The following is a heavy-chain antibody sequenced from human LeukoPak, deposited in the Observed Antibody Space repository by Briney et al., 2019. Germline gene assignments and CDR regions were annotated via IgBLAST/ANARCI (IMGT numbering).Heavy chain of an antibody. CDR3: ARTHIVVVPAAPGLWFDP. D-gene: IGHD2-2*01. V-gene: IGHV4-34*01. J-gene: IGHJ5*02. CDR1: GGSFSGYY. CDR2: INHNGST. Sequence: SETLSLTCAVYGGSFSGYYWSWIRQPPGKGLEWIGEINHNGSTNYNPSLKSRVTISVDTSKNQFSLKLSSVTAADTAVYYCARTHIVVVPAAPGLWFDPWGQGTLVTVSS.